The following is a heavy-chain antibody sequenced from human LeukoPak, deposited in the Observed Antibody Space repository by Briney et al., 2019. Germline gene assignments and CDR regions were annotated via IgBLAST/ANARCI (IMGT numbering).Heavy chain of an antibody. CDR3: ARQVVGAPFDN. D-gene: IGHD1-26*01. CDR1: GGSISSYY. Sequence: SETLSLTCTVSGGSISSYYWSWIRQHPGKGLEWIGYIYYSGSTNYNPSLKSRVTISVDTSKNQFSLNLSSVTAADTAVYYCARQVVGAPFDNWGQGTLVTVSS. J-gene: IGHJ4*02. V-gene: IGHV4-59*08. CDR2: IYYSGST.